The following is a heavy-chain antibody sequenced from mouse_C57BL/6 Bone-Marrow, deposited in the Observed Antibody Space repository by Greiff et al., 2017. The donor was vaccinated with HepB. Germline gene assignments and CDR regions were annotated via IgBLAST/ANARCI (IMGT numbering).Heavy chain of an antibody. CDR3: ATLYYGSSYGDFDY. CDR1: GYTFTSYW. D-gene: IGHD1-1*01. CDR2: IYPGSGST. V-gene: IGHV1-55*01. J-gene: IGHJ2*01. Sequence: VKLQQPGAELVKPGASVKMSCKASGYTFTSYWITWVKQRPGQGLEWIGDIYPGSGSTNYNEKFKSKATLTGDTSSSTAYMQLSSLTSEDSAVYYCATLYYGSSYGDFDYWGQGTTLTVSS.